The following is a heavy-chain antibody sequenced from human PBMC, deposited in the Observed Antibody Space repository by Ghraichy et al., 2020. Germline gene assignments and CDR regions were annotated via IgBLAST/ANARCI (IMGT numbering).Heavy chain of an antibody. Sequence: ASVKVSCKASGYTFTGYYMHWVRQAPGQGLEWMGWINPNSGGTNYAQKFQGRVTMTRDTSISTAYMELSRLRSDDTAVYYCAREGTGYSSSWTDDVDYWGQGTLVTVSS. CDR2: INPNSGGT. V-gene: IGHV1-2*02. CDR3: AREGTGYSSSWTDDVDY. CDR1: GYTFTGYY. J-gene: IGHJ4*02. D-gene: IGHD6-13*01.